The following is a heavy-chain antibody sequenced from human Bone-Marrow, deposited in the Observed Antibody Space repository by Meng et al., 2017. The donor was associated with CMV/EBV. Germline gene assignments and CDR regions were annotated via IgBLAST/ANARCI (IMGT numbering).Heavy chain of an antibody. CDR1: GFTFSDYD. J-gene: IGHJ4*02. Sequence: GESLKISCTASGFTFSDYDMNWVRQAPGKGLEWVSSIRRDGSYINYEDSLVGRFTVSRDNARNSLYLQMNSLRAEDTAVYYCTRDGHSSAFDYWGLGTLVTVSS. CDR3: TRDGHSSAFDY. D-gene: IGHD3-22*01. CDR2: IRRDGSYI. V-gene: IGHV3-21*01.